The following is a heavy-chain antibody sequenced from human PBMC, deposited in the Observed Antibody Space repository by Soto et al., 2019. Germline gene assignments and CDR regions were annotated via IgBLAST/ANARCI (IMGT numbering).Heavy chain of an antibody. CDR2: ISYDGSNK. Sequence: GSLSLSCAASGFTFSSYGMHWVRQAPGKGLEWVAVISYDGSNKYYADSVKDRFTISRDNSKNTLYLQMNSRSAEEVGVCCCGRGYWLWFDYWGQGTLVTVSS. J-gene: IGHJ4*02. CDR3: GRGYWLWFDY. CDR1: GFTFSSYG. D-gene: IGHD5-18*01. V-gene: IGHV3-30*03.